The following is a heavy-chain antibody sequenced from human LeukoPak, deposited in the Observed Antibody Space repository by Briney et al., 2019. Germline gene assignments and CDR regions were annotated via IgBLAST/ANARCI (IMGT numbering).Heavy chain of an antibody. CDR1: GFTFSDYW. Sequence: GGSLRLSCVASGFTFSDYWMSWVRQAPGKGLEWVANIKQDGSQKYYVDSVKGRFTISRDNAKNSLYLQMNSLRAEDTAVYYCAREGESSGYYNDYWGQGTLVTVSS. D-gene: IGHD3-22*01. CDR2: IKQDGSQK. CDR3: AREGESSGYYNDY. J-gene: IGHJ4*02. V-gene: IGHV3-7*01.